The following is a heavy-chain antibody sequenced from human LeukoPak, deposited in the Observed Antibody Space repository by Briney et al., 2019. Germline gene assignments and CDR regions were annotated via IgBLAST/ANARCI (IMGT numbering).Heavy chain of an antibody. V-gene: IGHV4-34*01. J-gene: IGHJ4*02. D-gene: IGHD4-23*01. CDR3: ASRTMFYGGDFDS. CDR1: GGSFSGYY. CDR2: INHSGST. Sequence: SETLSLTCAVYGGSFSGYYWSWIRQPPGKGLEWIGEINHSGSTNYNPSLKSRVTISVDTSKNQFSLKLSSVTAADTAVYYCASRTMFYGGDFDSWGQGTLVTVSS.